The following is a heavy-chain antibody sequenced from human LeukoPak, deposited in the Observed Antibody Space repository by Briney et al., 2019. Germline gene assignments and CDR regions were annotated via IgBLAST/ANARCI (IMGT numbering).Heavy chain of an antibody. Sequence: LETLSLTCTVSGGSISSSSSYWGWIRQPPGKGLEWVGTIYYSGSTYYNPSLKSRVTMSVATSKNQFSLRLSSVTAADTALYYCARDPEPPSSSRTLFDYWGQGTPVIVSS. CDR1: GGSISSSSSY. V-gene: IGHV4-39*07. CDR3: ARDPEPPSSSRTLFDY. CDR2: IYYSGST. D-gene: IGHD6-13*01. J-gene: IGHJ4*02.